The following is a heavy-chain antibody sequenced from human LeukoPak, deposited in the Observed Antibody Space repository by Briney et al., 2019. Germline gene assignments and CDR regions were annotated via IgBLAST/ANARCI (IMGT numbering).Heavy chain of an antibody. Sequence: PGGSLTLSCAASGFTFSSYEMNWVRQAPGKGLEWLSYINTNGRTIDYADSVKGRFTISRDNAKNSLYLQKNGLRAEDTAVYYCARDSSSSPDYWGQGTLVTVSS. V-gene: IGHV3-48*03. J-gene: IGHJ4*02. CDR3: ARDSSSSPDY. CDR1: GFTFSSYE. CDR2: INTNGRTI.